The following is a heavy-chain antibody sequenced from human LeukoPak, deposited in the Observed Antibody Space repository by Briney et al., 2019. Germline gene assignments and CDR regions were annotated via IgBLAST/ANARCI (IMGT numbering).Heavy chain of an antibody. CDR1: AFPFSIYA. D-gene: IGHD4-11*01. V-gene: IGHV3-23*01. Sequence: GGSLRLSCEVSAFPFSIYAMAWVRQAPGQGLEWVSAIDASGSDTYYTDSVKGRFTISRDNSKNTVYLQMNSLRVEDTAVYYCADYRQPQGLDYWGQGTLVTVSS. CDR2: IDASGSDT. J-gene: IGHJ4*02. CDR3: ADYRQPQGLDY.